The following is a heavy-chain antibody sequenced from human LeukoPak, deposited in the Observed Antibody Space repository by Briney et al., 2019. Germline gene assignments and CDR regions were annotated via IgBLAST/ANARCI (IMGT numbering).Heavy chain of an antibody. Sequence: GGSLRLSCAASGFTFSNYDMNGVRQSPGKGLEWLSYISSSSRSAIYYADSVKGRFTISRDNAKNSLYLQRNSLRAEDTAVYYCARDSPFYYDSSGSPEYYFDYWGQGTLVTVSS. CDR2: ISSSSRSAI. D-gene: IGHD3-22*01. J-gene: IGHJ4*02. CDR1: GFTFSNYD. CDR3: ARDSPFYYDSSGSPEYYFDY. V-gene: IGHV3-48*04.